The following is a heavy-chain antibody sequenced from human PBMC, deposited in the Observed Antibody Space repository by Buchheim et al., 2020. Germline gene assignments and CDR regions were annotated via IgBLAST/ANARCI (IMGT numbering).Heavy chain of an antibody. Sequence: EVQVLESGGGLVQPGGSLRLSCEASGFTFSSSAMSWVRQAPGKGLEWVSDINGSGSRTHYADSVKGRFTISRDNSKNTLFLQMNSLRADDTAVYYCAKAYCPSNACYEGGEHDSFDPWGQGTL. J-gene: IGHJ5*02. CDR2: INGSGSRT. D-gene: IGHD2-2*01. CDR1: GFTFSSSA. CDR3: AKAYCPSNACYEGGEHDSFDP. V-gene: IGHV3-23*01.